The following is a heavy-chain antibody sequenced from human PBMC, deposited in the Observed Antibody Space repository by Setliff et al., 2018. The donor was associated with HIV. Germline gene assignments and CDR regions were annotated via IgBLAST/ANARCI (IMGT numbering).Heavy chain of an antibody. CDR3: ARSDGLGINSRFDS. J-gene: IGHJ4*02. CDR1: GYAFSNYG. Sequence: ASVKVSCKASGYAFSNYGINWVRQAPGLGLEWMGWISGYNAKTDFAQKFRDRVSVTTDTSTRTAYMELSSLTSEDTAVYYCARSDGLGINSRFDSWGQGTLVTVSS. CDR2: ISGYNAKT. V-gene: IGHV1-18*01. D-gene: IGHD3-10*01.